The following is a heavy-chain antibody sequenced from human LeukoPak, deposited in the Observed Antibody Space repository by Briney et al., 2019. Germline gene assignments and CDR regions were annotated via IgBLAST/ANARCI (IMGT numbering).Heavy chain of an antibody. J-gene: IGHJ5*02. CDR3: VRDDYVWGSSRRNWFDP. Sequence: ASVKVSCKASGYTFIGYYMLWVRQAPGQGLEWMGWINPNSGSTNYAQKFQGRVTMTRDTSSSTAYMELSRLRVDDTAVYYCVRDDYVWGSSRRNWFDPWGQGTLVTVSS. CDR2: INPNSGST. V-gene: IGHV1-2*02. D-gene: IGHD3-16*01. CDR1: GYTFIGYY.